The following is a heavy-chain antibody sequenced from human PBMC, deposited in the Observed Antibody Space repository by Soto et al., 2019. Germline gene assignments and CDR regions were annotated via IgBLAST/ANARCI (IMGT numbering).Heavy chain of an antibody. CDR2: ISYDGSNK. J-gene: IGHJ4*02. Sequence: PGGSLRISCAASGFTFSSYGMHRVRQAPGKGLEWVAVISYDGSNKYYADSVKGRFTISRDNSKNTLYLQMNSLRVEDTAVYYCAKGGVALDSWGQGTLVPVSS. D-gene: IGHD3-10*01. V-gene: IGHV3-30*18. CDR1: GFTFSSYG. CDR3: AKGGVALDS.